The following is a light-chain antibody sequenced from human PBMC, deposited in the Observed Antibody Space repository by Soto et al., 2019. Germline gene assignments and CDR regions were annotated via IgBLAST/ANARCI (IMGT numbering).Light chain of an antibody. CDR3: SSYAGRNTYV. Sequence: QSALTQPRSVSGSPGQSVTISCTGTSSDVGGYNYVSWYQQHPGKARKLMIYDVNKRPSGVPDRFSGSNSGNTASLTSSGLHAEDEADYYCSSYAGRNTYVFGTGTKLTVL. CDR1: SSDVGGYNY. J-gene: IGLJ1*01. CDR2: DVN. V-gene: IGLV2-11*01.